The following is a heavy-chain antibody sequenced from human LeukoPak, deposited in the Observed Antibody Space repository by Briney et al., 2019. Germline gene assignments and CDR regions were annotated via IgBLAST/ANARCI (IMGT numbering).Heavy chain of an antibody. CDR1: GGSISSYY. V-gene: IGHV4-59*08. CDR3: ARQGSGWYPYYFDY. J-gene: IGHJ4*02. Sequence: SETLSLTCTVSGGSISSYYWSWIRQPPGKGLEWIGYIYDSGSTNYNPSLKSRVTISVDTSKNQFSLKLSSVTAADTAVYYCARQGSGWYPYYFDYWGQGTLVTVSS. CDR2: IYDSGST. D-gene: IGHD6-19*01.